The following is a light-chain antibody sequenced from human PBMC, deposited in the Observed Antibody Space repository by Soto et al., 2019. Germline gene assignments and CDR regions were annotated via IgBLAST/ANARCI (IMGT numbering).Light chain of an antibody. J-gene: IGKJ3*01. CDR3: QQSSNSPPT. V-gene: IGKV3-11*01. CDR1: QSVKSY. CDR2: DAS. Sequence: EIVLTQSPATLSLSPGERATISCRASQSVKSYLAWYQQKPGQAPRHLMFDASNRATGIPARFSGSGSGTDFARTITILEPEALALYYCQQSSNSPPTFGPGTKVDIK.